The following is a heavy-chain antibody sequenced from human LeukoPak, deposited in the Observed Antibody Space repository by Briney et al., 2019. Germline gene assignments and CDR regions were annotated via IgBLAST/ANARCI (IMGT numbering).Heavy chain of an antibody. V-gene: IGHV3-23*01. CDR1: GFTFSSYG. CDR2: ISGSGGST. CDR3: AKEAMPTYYYDSSAYIQGGAFDI. J-gene: IGHJ3*02. Sequence: GGSLRLSCAASGFTFSSYGMSWVRQAPGRGLEWVSAISGSGGSTYYADSVKGRFTISRDNSKNTLYLQMNSLRAEDTAVYYCAKEAMPTYYYDSSAYIQGGAFDIWGQGTMATVSS. D-gene: IGHD3-22*01.